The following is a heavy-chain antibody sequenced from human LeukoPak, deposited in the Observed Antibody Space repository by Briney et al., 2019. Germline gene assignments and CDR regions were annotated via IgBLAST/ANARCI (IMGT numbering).Heavy chain of an antibody. CDR2: INPNSGGT. D-gene: IGHD2-2*01. V-gene: IGHV1-2*02. CDR1: GYTFTGYY. Sequence: ASVKVSCKASGYTFTGYYMHWVRQAPGQGLEWMGWINPNSGGTNYAQKFQGRVTMTRDTSISTAYMELSRLRSDDTAVYYCARGYCSSTSCYDYDLDHWGQGTLVTVSS. J-gene: IGHJ4*02. CDR3: ARGYCSSTSCYDYDLDH.